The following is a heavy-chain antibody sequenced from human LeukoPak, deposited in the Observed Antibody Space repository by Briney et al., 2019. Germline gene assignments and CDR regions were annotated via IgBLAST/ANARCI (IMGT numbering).Heavy chain of an antibody. J-gene: IGHJ4*02. CDR1: GFTFSSYG. D-gene: IGHD6-13*01. CDR3: AKDRAAGPPIDY. CDR2: ISYDGSNK. Sequence: PGRSLRLSCAASGFTFSSYGMHWVRQAPGKGLEWVAVISYDGSNKYYADSVKGRFTISRDNSKNTLYLQMNSLRAEDTAVYYCAKDRAAGPPIDYSGQGTLVTVSS. V-gene: IGHV3-30*18.